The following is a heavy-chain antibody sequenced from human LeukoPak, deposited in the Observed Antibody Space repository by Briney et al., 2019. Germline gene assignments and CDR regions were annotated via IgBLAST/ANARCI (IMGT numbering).Heavy chain of an antibody. CDR1: GFTFSSYG. Sequence: GGTLRLSCAASGFTFSSYGVSWVRQAPGKGLEWVSAISGSGGVTYYADSVKGRFTISRDNSKNTLYLQMTSLRAEDTAVYYCARDVYSSGWYGDAFDIWGQGTMVTVSS. CDR2: ISGSGGVT. J-gene: IGHJ3*02. D-gene: IGHD6-19*01. CDR3: ARDVYSSGWYGDAFDI. V-gene: IGHV3-23*01.